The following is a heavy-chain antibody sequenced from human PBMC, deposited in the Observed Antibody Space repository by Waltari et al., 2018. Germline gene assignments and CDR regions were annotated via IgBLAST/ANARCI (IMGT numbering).Heavy chain of an antibody. CDR2: IYQSGIT. D-gene: IGHD1-26*01. CDR1: GYSISSGYY. J-gene: IGHJ3*02. CDR3: ATYPRVGDAFDI. V-gene: IGHV4-38-2*01. Sequence: QVQLQESGPGLVKPSETLSLTCAVSGYSISSGYYWGWIRQPPGKGLEWIGGIYQSGITTYNPSLKSRVTISVDTSKNQFSLKLSSVTAADTAVYYCATYPRVGDAFDIWGQGTMVTVSS.